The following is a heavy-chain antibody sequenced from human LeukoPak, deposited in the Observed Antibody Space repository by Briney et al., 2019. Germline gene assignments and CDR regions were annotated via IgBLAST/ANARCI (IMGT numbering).Heavy chain of an antibody. D-gene: IGHD6-13*01. CDR1: GFTFSSYS. J-gene: IGHJ4*02. Sequence: GGSLRLSCAASGFTFSSYSMNWVRQAPGKGLEWVSSISSSSSYIYYADSVKGRFTISRDNAKNSLYLQMNSLRAEDTAAYYCARSIAAAALSGGGYWGQGTLVTVSS. CDR2: ISSSSSYI. CDR3: ARSIAAAALSGGGY. V-gene: IGHV3-21*01.